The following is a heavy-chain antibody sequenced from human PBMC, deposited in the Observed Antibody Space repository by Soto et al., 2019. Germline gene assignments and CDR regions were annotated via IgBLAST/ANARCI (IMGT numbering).Heavy chain of an antibody. Sequence: SETLSLTCTVSGGSISSYYWSWIRQPPGKGLEWIGYIYYSGSTNYNPSLKSRVTISVDTSKNQFSLKLSSVTAADTAVYYCARSISAYGSGSTYPAAIDYWGQGTLVTVSS. CDR3: ARSISAYGSGSTYPAAIDY. CDR2: IYYSGST. V-gene: IGHV4-59*01. D-gene: IGHD3-10*01. J-gene: IGHJ4*02. CDR1: GGSISSYY.